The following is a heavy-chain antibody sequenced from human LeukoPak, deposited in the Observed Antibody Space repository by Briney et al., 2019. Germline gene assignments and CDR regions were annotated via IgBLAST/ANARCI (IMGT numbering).Heavy chain of an antibody. CDR3: ASALPFQLVH. CDR2: INHSGST. CDR1: GGSISSSSYY. D-gene: IGHD6-13*01. V-gene: IGHV4-39*07. J-gene: IGHJ4*02. Sequence: SETLSLTCTVSGGSISSSSYYWGWIRQPPGKGLEWIGEINHSGSTNYNPSLKSRVTISVDESKNQFSLKLSSVTAADTAVYYCASALPFQLVHWGQGTLVTVSS.